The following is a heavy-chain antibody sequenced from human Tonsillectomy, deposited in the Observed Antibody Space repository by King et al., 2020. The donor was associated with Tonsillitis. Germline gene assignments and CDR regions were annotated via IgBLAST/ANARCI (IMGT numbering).Heavy chain of an antibody. CDR1: GFTFRKYD. V-gene: IGHV3-21*01. D-gene: IGHD3-22*01. CDR2: ISSTTKYI. CDR3: AKDKGTGYYDSIRGAFDI. J-gene: IGHJ3*02. Sequence: VQLVESGGGLVKPGGSLRLSCATSGFTFRKYDMAWVRQAPGKGLEWVSSISSTTKYIHYADSVKGRFAISRDNLNNSLSLEMNSLRAEDTAVYSCAKDKGTGYYDSIRGAFDIWGQGTTVTVSS.